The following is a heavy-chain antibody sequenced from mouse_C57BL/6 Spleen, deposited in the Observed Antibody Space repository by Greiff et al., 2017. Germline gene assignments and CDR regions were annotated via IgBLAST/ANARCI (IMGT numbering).Heavy chain of an antibody. CDR1: GYTFTSYW. Sequence: QVQLQQPGAELVMPGASVKLSCKASGYTFTSYWMHWVKQRPGQGLEWIGEIDPSGSYTNYNQKFKGKATLTVDKSSSTAYMQLSSLTSEDSAVYYCASDSGSSPHYAMDYWGQGTSVTVSS. J-gene: IGHJ4*01. CDR2: IDPSGSYT. V-gene: IGHV1-69*01. D-gene: IGHD1-1*01. CDR3: ASDSGSSPHYAMDY.